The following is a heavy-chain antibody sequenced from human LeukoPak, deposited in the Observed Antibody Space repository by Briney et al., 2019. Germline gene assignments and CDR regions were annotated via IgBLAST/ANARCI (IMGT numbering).Heavy chain of an antibody. CDR2: INGDGSST. J-gene: IGHJ4*02. CDR3: AREFCSGGTCPPDY. Sequence: GGSLRLSCAASGFTFSSYWMHWVRQAPGKGLVWVSRINGDGSSTDYADSVKGRFTVSRDNAKNTLYLQMNSLRAEDTAVYYCAREFCSGGTCPPDYWGQGTLVIVSS. V-gene: IGHV3-74*01. D-gene: IGHD2-15*01. CDR1: GFTFSSYW.